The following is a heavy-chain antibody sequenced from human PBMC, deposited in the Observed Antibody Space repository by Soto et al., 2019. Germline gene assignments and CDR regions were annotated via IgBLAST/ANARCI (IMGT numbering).Heavy chain of an antibody. Sequence: QVQLVESGGGVVQPGRSLRLSCAASGFTFSSYAMHWVRQAPGKGLEWVAVISYDGSNKYYADSVKGRFTISRDNSKNPLYLQMNSLRAEDTAVYYCARAYYDFWSGYYLYYYYGMDVWGQGTTVTVSS. J-gene: IGHJ6*02. CDR3: ARAYYDFWSGYYLYYYYGMDV. D-gene: IGHD3-3*01. V-gene: IGHV3-30-3*01. CDR2: ISYDGSNK. CDR1: GFTFSSYA.